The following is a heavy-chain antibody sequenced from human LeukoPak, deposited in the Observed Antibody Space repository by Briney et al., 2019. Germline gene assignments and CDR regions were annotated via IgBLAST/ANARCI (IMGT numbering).Heavy chain of an antibody. D-gene: IGHD1-14*01. V-gene: IGHV4-39*07. CDR3: AREASETQPRRAFFDN. CDR1: NDSISSSPYY. J-gene: IGHJ4*02. CDR2: IYYTGST. Sequence: PSETLSLTCTVSNDSISSSPYYWGWIRQPPGKGLEWIGSIYYTGSTYYNPSLKSRLTISLDTSKNQFSLRLSSVTAADTAVYYCAREASETQPRRAFFDNWGQGTLVTVSS.